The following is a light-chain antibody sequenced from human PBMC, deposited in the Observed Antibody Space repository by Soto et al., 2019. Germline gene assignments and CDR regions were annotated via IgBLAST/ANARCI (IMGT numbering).Light chain of an antibody. CDR3: QQYGSSRGT. CDR2: WAS. J-gene: IGKJ1*01. Sequence: ERVFTQSPGTLSLSPRQTATLSCRGIPSVTGSYLGSYQQKLGQAPRLLMYWASSRAHGTPDRFSGSGSGTDFTRTISRLEPEDFAVYYCQQYGSSRGTFGQGTKVDIK. V-gene: IGKV3-20*01. CDR1: PSVTGSY.